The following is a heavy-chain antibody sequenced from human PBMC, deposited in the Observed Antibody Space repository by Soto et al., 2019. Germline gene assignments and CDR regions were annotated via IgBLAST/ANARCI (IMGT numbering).Heavy chain of an antibody. CDR1: GGSISSSRYY. V-gene: IGHV4-39*01. D-gene: IGHD4-17*01. CDR3: AITTTVTTWDFWYFDL. CDR2: IYYSGST. J-gene: IGHJ2*01. Sequence: QLQLQESGPGLVKPSETLSLTCTVSGGSISSSRYYWGWIRQPPGKGLEWIGSIYYSGSTYYNPSLKSRVTISVDTSKNEFSRKLSSVTAADTAVYDCAITTTVTTWDFWYFDLWGRRTLVTVSS.